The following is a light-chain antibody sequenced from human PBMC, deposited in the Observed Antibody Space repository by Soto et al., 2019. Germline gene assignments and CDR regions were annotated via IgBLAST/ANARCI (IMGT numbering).Light chain of an antibody. V-gene: IGKV3-11*01. Sequence: EIVLTQSPATLSLSPGERATLSCRASQSVSSYLAWYQQKPGQAPRLLIYDASNRATGIPARFSGSGSGTDFTLTITSLQPEDFATYYCRQFKESFTFGQGTRLEIK. J-gene: IGKJ5*01. CDR2: DAS. CDR3: RQFKESFT. CDR1: QSVSSY.